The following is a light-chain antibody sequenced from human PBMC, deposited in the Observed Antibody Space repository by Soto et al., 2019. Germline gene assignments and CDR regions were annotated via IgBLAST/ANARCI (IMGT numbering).Light chain of an antibody. CDR3: QQSYSSPRT. CDR1: QSLLYSSNSKNY. J-gene: IGKJ1*01. Sequence: DIVMTQSPDSLAVSLGERATIKFKSIQSLLYSSNSKNYLAWYQQKPGQPPKLLIYWASSRQPAVPDRFSGSGSGTDFTLTISSLQAEDVAVYYCQQSYSSPRTFGQGTKVDIK. V-gene: IGKV4-1*01. CDR2: WAS.